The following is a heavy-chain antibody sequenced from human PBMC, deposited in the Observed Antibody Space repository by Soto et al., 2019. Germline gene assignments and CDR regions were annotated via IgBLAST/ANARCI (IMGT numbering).Heavy chain of an antibody. CDR1: GYTFTSYG. V-gene: IGHV1-18*01. CDR3: AREYSSGWYPPYYYGMDV. D-gene: IGHD6-19*01. CDR2: ISAYNGNT. Sequence: GASVKVSCKASGYTFTSYGISWVRQAPGQGLEWMGRISAYNGNTNYAQKLQGRVIMTTDTSTSTAYMELRSLRSDDTAVYYCAREYSSGWYPPYYYGMDVWGQGTTVTVSS. J-gene: IGHJ6*02.